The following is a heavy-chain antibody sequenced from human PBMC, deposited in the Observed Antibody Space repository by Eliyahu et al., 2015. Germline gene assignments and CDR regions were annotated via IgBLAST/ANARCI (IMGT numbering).Heavy chain of an antibody. V-gene: IGHV4-61*01. CDR2: IYYSGST. J-gene: IGHJ3*02. Sequence: QVQLQESGPGLVKPSETLSLTCXVSGGSVXSVRYYWSWIRQPPGKGLEWIGYIYYSGSTNYNPSLKSRVTISVDTSKNQFSLKLSSVTAADTAVYYCARGGIAVAGFRGRAFDIWGQGTMVTVSS. CDR3: ARGGIAVAGFRGRAFDI. D-gene: IGHD6-19*01. CDR1: GGSVXSVRYY.